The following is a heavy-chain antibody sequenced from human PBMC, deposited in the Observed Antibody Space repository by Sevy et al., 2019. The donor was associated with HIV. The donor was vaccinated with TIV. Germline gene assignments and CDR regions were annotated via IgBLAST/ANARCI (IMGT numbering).Heavy chain of an antibody. Sequence: SETLSLTCTVSGGSISSSSYYWGWIRQPTGKRREWIGSIYYSGSTYYNPSLKSRVTISVDTSKNQFSLKLSSVTAADTAVYYCARQGLDIVVVPGSYMDVWGKGTTVTVSS. D-gene: IGHD2-2*03. J-gene: IGHJ6*03. CDR2: IYYSGST. CDR3: ARQGLDIVVVPGSYMDV. V-gene: IGHV4-39*01. CDR1: GGSISSSSYY.